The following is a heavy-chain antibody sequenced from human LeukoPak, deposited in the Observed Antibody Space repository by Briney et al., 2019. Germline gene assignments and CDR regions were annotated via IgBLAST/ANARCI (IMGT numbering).Heavy chain of an antibody. CDR1: GGSISSFY. CDR2: IYYSGNT. J-gene: IGHJ3*02. CDR3: ARDRAHTYYYGSGSSVWAFDI. V-gene: IGHV4-59*12. D-gene: IGHD3-10*01. Sequence: SETLSLTCTVSGGSISSFYWSWIRQSPGKELEWIGYIYYSGNTKYNPSLKSRVTMSVDTSKNQFSLKLSSVTAADTAVYYCARDRAHTYYYGSGSSVWAFDIWGQGTMVTVSS.